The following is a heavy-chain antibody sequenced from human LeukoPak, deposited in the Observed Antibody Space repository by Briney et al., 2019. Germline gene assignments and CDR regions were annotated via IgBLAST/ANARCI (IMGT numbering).Heavy chain of an antibody. CDR2: ISAYNGNT. V-gene: IGHV1-18*01. J-gene: IGHJ3*02. CDR3: ARDVITMVRGVIITGAFDI. Sequence: ASVKVSCKASGYTFTSYGISWVRQAPGQGLEWMGWISAYNGNTNYAQKLQGRVTMTTDTSTSTAYMELGSLRSDDTAVYYCARDVITMVRGVIITGAFDIWGQGTMVTVSS. D-gene: IGHD3-10*01. CDR1: GYTFTSYG.